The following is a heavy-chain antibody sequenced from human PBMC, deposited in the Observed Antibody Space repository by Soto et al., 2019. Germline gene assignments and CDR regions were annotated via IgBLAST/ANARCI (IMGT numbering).Heavy chain of an antibody. CDR2: TYYRSKWYN. CDR3: ARSMRQGSNRPDY. J-gene: IGHJ4*02. V-gene: IGHV6-1*01. D-gene: IGHD6-13*01. CDR1: GDSVSSNSAA. Sequence: SQTLSLTCAISGDSVSSNSAAWNWIRQSPSRGLEWLGRTYYRSKWYNNYAVSVKSRIAINPDNAKNSLYLQMTSLRVEDTAVYFCARSMRQGSNRPDYWGQGTLVTVSS.